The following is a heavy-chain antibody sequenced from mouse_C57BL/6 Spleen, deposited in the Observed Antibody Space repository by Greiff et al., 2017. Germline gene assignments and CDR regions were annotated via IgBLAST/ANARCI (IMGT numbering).Heavy chain of an antibody. CDR2: IRSGSSTI. D-gene: IGHD1-1*01. V-gene: IGHV5-17*01. CDR1: GFTFSDYG. J-gene: IGHJ2*01. CDR3: ARPGSSSRYFDY. Sequence: EVQLVESGGGLVKPGGSLKLSCAASGFTFSDYGMHWVRQAPEKGLEWVAYIRSGSSTIYYADTVKVRFTISRDNAKNTLFLQMTSLRSEDTAMYYCARPGSSSRYFDYWGQGTTLTVSS.